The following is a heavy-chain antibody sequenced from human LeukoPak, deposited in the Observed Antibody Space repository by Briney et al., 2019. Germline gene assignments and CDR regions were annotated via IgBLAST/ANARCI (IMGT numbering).Heavy chain of an antibody. Sequence: SETLSLTCTVSGGSISNYYWSWIRQPPGKGLEWIGYIYYSGSTNYNPSLKSRVTISVDTSKNQFSLKLSSVTAADTAVYYCARASFGDPGYMDVWAKGPRSPSP. V-gene: IGHV4-59*01. CDR3: ARASFGDPGYMDV. D-gene: IGHD2/OR15-2a*01. CDR1: GGSISNYY. CDR2: IYYSGST. J-gene: IGHJ6*03.